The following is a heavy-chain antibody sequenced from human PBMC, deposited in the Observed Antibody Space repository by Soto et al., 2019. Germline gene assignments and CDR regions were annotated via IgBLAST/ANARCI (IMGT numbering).Heavy chain of an antibody. CDR2: IYYSGST. CDR3: ARDGGYGSGSYRFDY. D-gene: IGHD3-10*01. V-gene: IGHV4-31*03. CDR1: GGSISSGGYY. J-gene: IGHJ4*02. Sequence: QVQLQESGPGLVKPSETLSLTCTVSGGSISSGGYYWSWIRQHPGKGLERIGYIYYSGSTSYNPSLKSRVTISIDTSKNQFSLKLSSMSAADTAVYYCARDGGYGSGSYRFDYWGQGTLVTVSS.